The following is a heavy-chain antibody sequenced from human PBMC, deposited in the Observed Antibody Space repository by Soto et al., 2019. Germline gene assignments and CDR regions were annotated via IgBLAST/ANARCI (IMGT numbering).Heavy chain of an antibody. D-gene: IGHD3-9*01. CDR2: IYHSGST. CDR3: AAVLRYFDRSYYHPFDP. Sequence: SETLSLTCAVSGGSISSSNWWSWVRQPPGKGLEWIGEIYHSGSTNYNPSLKSRVTISVDKSKNQFSLKLSSVTAADTAVYYCAAVLRYFDRSYYHPFDPWGQGTLVTVSS. CDR1: GGSISSSNW. V-gene: IGHV4-4*02. J-gene: IGHJ5*02.